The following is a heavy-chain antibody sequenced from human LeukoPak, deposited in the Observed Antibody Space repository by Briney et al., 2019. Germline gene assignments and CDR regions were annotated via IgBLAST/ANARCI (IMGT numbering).Heavy chain of an antibody. V-gene: IGHV3-30*03. J-gene: IGHJ4*02. CDR3: ARDRSYGSGSYYLHY. CDR1: GFTFSNYG. D-gene: IGHD3-10*01. Sequence: GGSLRLSCAASGFTFSNYGMHWVRQAPGKGLEWVTVISNDGSNKYYADSVKGRFTISRDNSKNTSDLQTNSLRPEDTGVYYCARDRSYGSGSYYLHYWGQGTLVTVSS. CDR2: ISNDGSNK.